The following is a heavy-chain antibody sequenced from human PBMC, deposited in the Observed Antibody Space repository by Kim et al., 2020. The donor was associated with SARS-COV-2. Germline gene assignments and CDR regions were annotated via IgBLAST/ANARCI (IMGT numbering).Heavy chain of an antibody. CDR2: IIGSGSST. J-gene: IGHJ3*02. CDR3: GRYYSTTWYTAAFDI. D-gene: IGHD1-1*01. Sequence: GGSLRLSCAASGFAFSSYAMTWVRQAPGKGLEWVSAIIGSGSSTFYADSVKGRITVSRDNSKNTLHLQMNSQRADDSAVYYCGRYYSTTWYTAAFDIWG. V-gene: IGHV3-23*01. CDR1: GFAFSSYA.